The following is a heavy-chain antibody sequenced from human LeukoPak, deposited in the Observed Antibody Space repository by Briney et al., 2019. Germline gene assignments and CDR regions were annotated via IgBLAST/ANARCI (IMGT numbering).Heavy chain of an antibody. D-gene: IGHD3-10*01. CDR1: GRSISSYY. V-gene: IGHV4-4*07. CDR2: IYTSGST. Sequence: PSETLSLTCTVSGRSISSYYWSWLRQPAGKGLEWVGRIYTSGSTNYYPYLKRRVTMLVETSKHQFSLKLSSVTAADTAVYYCARDPSPLLWFDYWGQGTLVTVSS. J-gene: IGHJ5*01. CDR3: ARDPSPLLWFDY.